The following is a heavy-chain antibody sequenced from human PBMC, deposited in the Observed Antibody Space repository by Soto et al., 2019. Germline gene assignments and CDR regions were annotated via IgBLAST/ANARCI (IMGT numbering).Heavy chain of an antibody. Sequence: QPQLQESGPGLVKPSETLSLTCAVSGDSITGENWWTWVRQPPGKGPAWIGSINYGGTTYYNPSLKSRVTMSVDTSKNQFFLKLSAVTAADTTVFYCARQRGLGKWYFDFWGQGTLVTVSS. V-gene: IGHV4-39*01. J-gene: IGHJ4*02. CDR3: ARQRGLGKWYFDF. CDR1: GDSITGENW. D-gene: IGHD1-26*01. CDR2: INYGGTT.